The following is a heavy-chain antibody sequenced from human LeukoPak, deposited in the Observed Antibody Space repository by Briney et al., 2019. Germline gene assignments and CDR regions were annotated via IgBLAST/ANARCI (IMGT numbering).Heavy chain of an antibody. Sequence: ASVKVSCKTSGYPFTSFDIHWVRQAAGHGLEWMSWMNPNSENRGYAQKFQGRVTMTTDTSIDTAYMELSSLTFDDTAIYYCARGRRWGILDSWGQGNLVTVSS. V-gene: IGHV1-8*01. CDR1: GYPFTSFD. D-gene: IGHD7-27*01. CDR2: MNPNSENR. CDR3: ARGRRWGILDS. J-gene: IGHJ4*02.